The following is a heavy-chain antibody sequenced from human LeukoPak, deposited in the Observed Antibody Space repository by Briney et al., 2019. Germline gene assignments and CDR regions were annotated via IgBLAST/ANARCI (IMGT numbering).Heavy chain of an antibody. CDR2: INHSGST. CDR1: GGSFSGYY. V-gene: IGHV4-34*01. CDR3: ARARDSSGYLPDY. Sequence: SETLSLTCAVYGGSFSGYYWSWIRQPPGKGLEWIGEINHSGSTNYNPSLKSRVTISVDTSKNQFSLKLSSVTAADTAVYYCARARDSSGYLPDYWGQGTLVTVSS. D-gene: IGHD3-22*01. J-gene: IGHJ4*02.